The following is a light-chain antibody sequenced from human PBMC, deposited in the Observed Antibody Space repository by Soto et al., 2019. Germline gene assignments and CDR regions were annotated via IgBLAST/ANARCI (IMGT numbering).Light chain of an antibody. CDR2: AAP. Sequence: DIPMTQSPSSVAASVGDRVTITCRASQGISRWLAWYQQKPGKAPKFLMYAAPSLQSGVPSRFSGSGSGTDFALTISSLQPEDFATYYCQQANSFPITFCQGTRLEIK. V-gene: IGKV1-12*01. CDR3: QQANSFPIT. J-gene: IGKJ5*01. CDR1: QGISRW.